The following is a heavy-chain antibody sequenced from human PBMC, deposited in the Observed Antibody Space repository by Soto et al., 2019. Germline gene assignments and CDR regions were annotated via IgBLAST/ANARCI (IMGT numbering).Heavy chain of an antibody. D-gene: IGHD2-15*01. CDR2: IIPIFGTA. V-gene: IGHV1-69*13. CDR1: GGTFSSYA. CDR3: ARDGYCSGGSCYNHDAFDI. J-gene: IGHJ3*02. Sequence: GASVKVSCKASGGTFSSYAISWVRQAPGQGLEWMGGIIPIFGTANYAQKSQGRVTITADESTSTAYMELSSLRSEDTAVYYCARDGYCSGGSCYNHDAFDIWGQGTMVTVSS.